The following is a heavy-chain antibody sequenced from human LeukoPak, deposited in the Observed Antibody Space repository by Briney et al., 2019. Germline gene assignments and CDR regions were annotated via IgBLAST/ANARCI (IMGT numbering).Heavy chain of an antibody. CDR3: VKDSEVLNY. J-gene: IGHJ4*02. CDR1: GFRFNNYG. V-gene: IGHV3-30*02. D-gene: IGHD3-10*01. Sequence: PGGSLRLSCAASGFRFNNYGMHWARQAPGKGLEWVTFIRNDASETFYGDSVKGRFTVSRDNSKNTQYLQMNSLRIEDTAVYYCVKDSEVLNYWGQGTLVTVSS. CDR2: IRNDASET.